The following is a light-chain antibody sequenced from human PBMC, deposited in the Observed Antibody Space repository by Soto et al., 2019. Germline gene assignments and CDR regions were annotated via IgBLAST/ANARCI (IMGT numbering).Light chain of an antibody. J-gene: IGKJ1*01. CDR1: QSVSSSF. Sequence: EIVLTQSPGTLSLSPGERATLSCRASQSVSSSFLAWYQQKPGQAPRLLIYGASSRATGIPDRFSGSGSGTDFTLTISSLEPEDFAVYYCQQYGSSSWTFGQRTKVEIK. CDR3: QQYGSSSWT. CDR2: GAS. V-gene: IGKV3-20*01.